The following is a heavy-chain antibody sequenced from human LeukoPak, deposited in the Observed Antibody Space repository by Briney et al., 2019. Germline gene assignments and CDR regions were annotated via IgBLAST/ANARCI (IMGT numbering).Heavy chain of an antibody. Sequence: ASVKVSCKASGYTFTSYDINWVRQATGQGLEWMGWMNPNSGNTGYAQKFQGRVTMTRNTSISTAYMELSSLRSEDTAVYYCATPSPPTVTTLAFDIWGQGTMVTVSS. V-gene: IGHV1-8*01. J-gene: IGHJ3*02. D-gene: IGHD4-17*01. CDR1: GYTFTSYD. CDR3: ATPSPPTVTTLAFDI. CDR2: MNPNSGNT.